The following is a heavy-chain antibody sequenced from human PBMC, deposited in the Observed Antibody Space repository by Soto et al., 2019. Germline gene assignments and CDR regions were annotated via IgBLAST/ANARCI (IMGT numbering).Heavy chain of an antibody. CDR3: ARGLISGSHYSGGWYYFDS. D-gene: IGHD1-26*01. CDR1: GGSINGYY. V-gene: IGHV4-59*01. J-gene: IGHJ4*02. CDR2: ISKSGST. Sequence: SETLSLTCTVSGGSINGYYWSWIRQPPGKGLEWIGYISKSGSTNYNPALKSRVTISVDTSKNQFSLKLSSVTAADTAVYYCARGLISGSHYSGGWYYFDSWGQGTQVTVS.